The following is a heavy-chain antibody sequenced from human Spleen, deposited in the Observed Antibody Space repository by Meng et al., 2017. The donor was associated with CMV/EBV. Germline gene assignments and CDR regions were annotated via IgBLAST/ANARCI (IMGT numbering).Heavy chain of an antibody. Sequence: ISYPISWVRQAPGQGLEWMGRITPVLGIANYAQKFLGRVTISADKSTATAYMEVSSLRSEDTAVYYCARHPYCSSASCYRDWYFDLWGRGTLVTVSS. V-gene: IGHV1-69*02. D-gene: IGHD2-2*02. CDR1: ISYP. J-gene: IGHJ2*01. CDR3: ARHPYCSSASCYRDWYFDL. CDR2: ITPVLGIA.